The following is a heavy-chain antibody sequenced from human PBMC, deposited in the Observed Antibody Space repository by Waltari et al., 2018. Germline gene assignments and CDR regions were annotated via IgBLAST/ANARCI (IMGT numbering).Heavy chain of an antibody. CDR2: INHSGTT. D-gene: IGHD3-22*01. V-gene: IGHV4-34*01. CDR3: ARGIGSSGYYYRTPYYYYGMDV. Sequence: QVQLQQWGAGLLKPSETLSLTCAVYGGSFSGYYWSWIRQPPGKWMVWIGEINHSGTTKYNPALKRRVTISVDTSKNQFSLKLSSVTAADTAVYYCARGIGSSGYYYRTPYYYYGMDVWGQGTTVTVSS. CDR1: GGSFSGYY. J-gene: IGHJ6*02.